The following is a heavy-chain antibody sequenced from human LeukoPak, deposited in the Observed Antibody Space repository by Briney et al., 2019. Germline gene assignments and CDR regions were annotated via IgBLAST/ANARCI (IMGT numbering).Heavy chain of an antibody. V-gene: IGHV4-4*09. Sequence: PSETLSLTCTVSGGSISSYYWSWIRQPPGKGLEWIGYIYTSGSTNYSPSLKSRVTMSLDTSKNQFSLKLSSVIAADTAVYYCARDMVRGVTHWFDPWGQGTLVTVSS. J-gene: IGHJ5*02. CDR1: GGSISSYY. D-gene: IGHD3-10*01. CDR2: IYTSGST. CDR3: ARDMVRGVTHWFDP.